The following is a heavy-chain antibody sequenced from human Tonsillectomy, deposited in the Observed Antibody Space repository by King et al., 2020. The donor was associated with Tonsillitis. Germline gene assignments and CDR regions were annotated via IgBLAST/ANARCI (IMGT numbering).Heavy chain of an antibody. J-gene: IGHJ5*02. CDR1: GFTFSSYA. D-gene: IGHD3-3*01. CDR3: AKVSSSGFYEFWSGYSWDNWFDP. V-gene: IGHV3-23*04. CDR2: ISGSGGST. Sequence: VQLVESGGGLVQPGGSLRLSCAASGFTFSSYAMSWVRQAPGKGLEWVSAISGSGGSTYYADSVKGRFTISRDNSKNTLYLQMNSLRAEDTAVYYCAKVSSSGFYEFWSGYSWDNWFDPWGQGTLVTVSS.